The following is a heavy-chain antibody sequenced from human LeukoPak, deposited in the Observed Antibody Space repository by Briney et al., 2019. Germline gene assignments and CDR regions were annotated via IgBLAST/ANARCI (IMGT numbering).Heavy chain of an antibody. CDR3: ASEGDYDILTGYYRPFDI. CDR2: IYTSRST. V-gene: IGHV4-61*02. J-gene: IGHJ3*02. CDR1: GGSISSGSYY. D-gene: IGHD3-9*01. Sequence: SETLSLTCTVSGGSISSGSYYWSWIRQPAGKGLEWIGRIYTSRSTNYNPSLKSRVTISVDTSQNQFSLKLCSVPAADTAVYYCASEGDYDILTGYYRPFDIWGQGTMVTVSS.